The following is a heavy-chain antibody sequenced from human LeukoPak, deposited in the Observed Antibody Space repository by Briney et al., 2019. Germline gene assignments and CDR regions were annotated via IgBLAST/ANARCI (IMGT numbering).Heavy chain of an antibody. J-gene: IGHJ6*02. CDR3: ARGRDTAMAYLGPDYYGMDV. CDR1: GGTFSSYA. D-gene: IGHD5-18*01. Sequence: SVEVSCKASGGTFSSYAISWVRQAPGQGLEWMGRIIPILGIANYAQKFQGRGTITADKSTSTAYMELSSRRSEDTAVYYCARGRDTAMAYLGPDYYGMDVWGQGTTFAFSS. CDR2: IIPILGIA. V-gene: IGHV1-69*04.